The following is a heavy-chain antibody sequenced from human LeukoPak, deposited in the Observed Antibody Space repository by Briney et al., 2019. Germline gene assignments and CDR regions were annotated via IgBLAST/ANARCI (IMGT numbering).Heavy chain of an antibody. D-gene: IGHD1-14*01. V-gene: IGHV3-7*01. CDR1: GFTFSRYW. CDR2: IKPDESEK. Sequence: GGSLRLSCAASGFTFSRYWMSWVRQTPGKGLEWVANIKPDESEKHYVDSVKGRFPISRDNAKNSLYLQMNSLRAEDTAVYYCARDGDEYGNDFDYWGQGTLVTVSS. CDR3: ARDGDEYGNDFDY. J-gene: IGHJ4*02.